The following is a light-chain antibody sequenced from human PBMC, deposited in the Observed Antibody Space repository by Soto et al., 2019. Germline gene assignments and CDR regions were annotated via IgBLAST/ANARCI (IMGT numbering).Light chain of an antibody. Sequence: QSLLTQPPSASGTLGQRVTISCFGSRPNIGKNYVYWYQQLPGTTPKLLIYKNTQRPSGVPDRFSGSKSGASASLAISGLRSEDEAKYYCGSWDDNLNGLFGGGIQLTVL. CDR1: RPNIGKNY. J-gene: IGLJ7*01. CDR2: KNT. CDR3: GSWDDNLNGL. V-gene: IGLV1-47*01.